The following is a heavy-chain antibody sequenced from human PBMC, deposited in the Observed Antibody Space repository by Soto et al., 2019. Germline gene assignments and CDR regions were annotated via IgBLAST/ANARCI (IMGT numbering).Heavy chain of an antibody. D-gene: IGHD5-18*01. V-gene: IGHV4-59*01. Sequence: AETLSLTCAVSGRSMSSNYWSWIRQSPDKGLEWLGDVFCGGSDYNPSLGGRVSMSVETSKSQFSLKLTSVTVADTAVDYCAGYRGALYLESWGPGVLVTVSS. J-gene: IGHJ4*02. CDR1: GRSMSSNY. CDR3: AGYRGALYLES. CDR2: VFCGGS.